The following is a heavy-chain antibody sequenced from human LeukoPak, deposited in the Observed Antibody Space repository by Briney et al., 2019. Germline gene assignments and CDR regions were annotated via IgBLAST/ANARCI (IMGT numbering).Heavy chain of an antibody. CDR1: GFTYSSYD. J-gene: IGHJ3*02. CDR3: ARAYYDILTGWTDAFDI. Sequence: GGSLRLSCAASGFTYSSYDMNWVRQAPGKGLEWVSTISGSGGSTYYADSVTGRFTISRDNSKNMLYLQMDSLRAEDTAVYYCARAYYDILTGWTDAFDIWGQGTMVTVSS. CDR2: ISGSGGST. D-gene: IGHD3-9*01. V-gene: IGHV3-23*01.